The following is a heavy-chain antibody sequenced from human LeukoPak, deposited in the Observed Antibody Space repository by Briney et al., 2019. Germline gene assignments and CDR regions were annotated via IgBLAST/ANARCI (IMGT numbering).Heavy chain of an antibody. J-gene: IGHJ6*02. CDR2: ISWNSGSI. Sequence: GGSLRLSCAASGFTFDDCAMHWVRQAPGKGLEWVSGISWNSGSIGYADSVKGRFTVSRDNAKNSLYLQMNSLRAEDTALYYCAKAPLYSGYYYGMDVWGQGTTVTVSS. V-gene: IGHV3-9*01. CDR1: GFTFDDCA. CDR3: AKAPLYSGYYYGMDV. D-gene: IGHD5-12*01.